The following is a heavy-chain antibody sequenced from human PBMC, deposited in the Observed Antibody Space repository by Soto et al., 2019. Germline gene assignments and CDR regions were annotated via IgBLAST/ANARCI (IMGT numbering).Heavy chain of an antibody. CDR1: GFTFSGYA. Sequence: PGGSLRLSCAASGFTFSGYAMHWVRQAPGKGLEWVAVISYDGSNKYYADSVKGRFTISRDNSKNTLYLQMNSLRAEDTAVYYCAREKPDIVVVVAASPPWFDPWGQGTLVTVSS. D-gene: IGHD2-15*01. CDR2: ISYDGSNK. V-gene: IGHV3-30-3*01. J-gene: IGHJ5*02. CDR3: AREKPDIVVVVAASPPWFDP.